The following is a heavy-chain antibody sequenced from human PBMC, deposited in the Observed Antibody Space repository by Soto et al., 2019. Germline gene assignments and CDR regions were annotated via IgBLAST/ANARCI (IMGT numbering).Heavy chain of an antibody. CDR2: IIPIFGTA. V-gene: IGHV1-69*13. J-gene: IGHJ6*02. Sequence: GASVKVSCKASGGTFSSYAISWVRQAPGQGLEWMGGIIPIFGTANYAQKFQGRVTITADESTSTAYMELSSLRSEDTAVYYCARAFRRPTLYYYYYGMDVWGQGTTVTVSS. CDR1: GGTFSSYA. CDR3: ARAFRRPTLYYYYYGMDV. D-gene: IGHD6-6*01.